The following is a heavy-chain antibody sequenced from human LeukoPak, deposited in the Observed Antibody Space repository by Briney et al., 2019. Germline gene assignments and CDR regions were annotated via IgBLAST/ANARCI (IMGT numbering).Heavy chain of an antibody. D-gene: IGHD1-26*01. CDR2: IRYDGSNK. CDR1: GFTFSSYG. Sequence: GGSLRLSCAASGFTFSSYGMHWVRQAPGKGLEWVAFIRYDGSNKYYADSVKGRFTISRDNAKNSLYLQMNSLRAEDTAVYYCAREMGSGFDPWGQGTLVTVSS. J-gene: IGHJ5*02. V-gene: IGHV3-30*02. CDR3: AREMGSGFDP.